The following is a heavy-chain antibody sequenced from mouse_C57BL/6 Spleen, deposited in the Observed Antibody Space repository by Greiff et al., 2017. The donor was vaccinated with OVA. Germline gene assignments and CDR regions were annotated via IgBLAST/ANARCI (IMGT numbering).Heavy chain of an antibody. CDR2: INPSNGGT. V-gene: IGHV1-53*01. J-gene: IGHJ1*03. CDR3: ARPYGSSWDWYFDV. D-gene: IGHD1-1*01. Sequence: VQLQQPGTELVKPGASVKLSCKASGYTFPSYWMHWVKQRPGQGLAWIGNINPSNGGTNYNEKFKSKATLTVDKSSSTAYMQLSSLTSEDSAVYDCARPYGSSWDWYFDVWGTGTTVTVSS. CDR1: GYTFPSYW.